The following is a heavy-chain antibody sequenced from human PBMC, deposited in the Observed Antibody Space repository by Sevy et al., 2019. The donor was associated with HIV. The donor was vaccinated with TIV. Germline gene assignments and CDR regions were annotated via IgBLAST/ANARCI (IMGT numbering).Heavy chain of an antibody. D-gene: IGHD1-26*01. V-gene: IGHV3-49*04. Sequence: GGSLRLSCTASGFIFGDYGMSWVRQAPGKGLEWIAFFKSKIHGGTTENAGTVKGRFTISRDNSKNIVYLQMSNLKTEDTAVYYCTRWSGSQSIFDYWGQGTLVTVSS. CDR1: GFIFGDYG. J-gene: IGHJ4*02. CDR2: FKSKIHGGTT. CDR3: TRWSGSQSIFDY.